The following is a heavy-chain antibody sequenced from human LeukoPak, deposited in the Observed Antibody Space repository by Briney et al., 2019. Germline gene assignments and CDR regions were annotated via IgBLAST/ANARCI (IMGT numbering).Heavy chain of an antibody. Sequence: GGSLRLSCAASGFTFSSYWMSWVRQAPGKGLEWVANIKQDGSEKYYVDSVKGRFTISRDNAKNSLYLQMNSLRAEDTAVYYCARDPPILTGPYYYYMDVWGKGTTVTISS. D-gene: IGHD3-9*01. J-gene: IGHJ6*03. CDR2: IKQDGSEK. CDR1: GFTFSSYW. CDR3: ARDPPILTGPYYYYMDV. V-gene: IGHV3-7*01.